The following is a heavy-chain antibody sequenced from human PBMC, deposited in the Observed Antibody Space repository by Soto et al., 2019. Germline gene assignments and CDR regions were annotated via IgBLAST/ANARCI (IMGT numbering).Heavy chain of an antibody. D-gene: IGHD2-2*01. CDR2: ISAYNGNT. Sequence: ASVKVSCKASGYTFTSYGISWVRQAPGQGLEWMGWISAYNGNTNYAQKLQGRVTMTTDTPTSTAYMELRSLRSDDTAVYYCARVTDIVVVPAAWFDPWGQGTLVTVSS. CDR1: GYTFTSYG. CDR3: ARVTDIVVVPAAWFDP. J-gene: IGHJ5*02. V-gene: IGHV1-18*04.